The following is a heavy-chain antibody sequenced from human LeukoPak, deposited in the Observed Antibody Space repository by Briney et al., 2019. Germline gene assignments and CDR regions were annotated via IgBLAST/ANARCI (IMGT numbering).Heavy chain of an antibody. CDR1: GFTFSSYG. J-gene: IGHJ4*02. Sequence: GRSLRLSCAASGFTFSSYGMHWVRQAPGKGLEWVAVISYDGSNKYYADSVKGRFTISRDNSKNTLYLQMNSLRAEDTAVYYCAKDMYSSSWYYFDYWGQGTLVTVSS. V-gene: IGHV3-30*18. CDR2: ISYDGSNK. D-gene: IGHD6-13*01. CDR3: AKDMYSSSWYYFDY.